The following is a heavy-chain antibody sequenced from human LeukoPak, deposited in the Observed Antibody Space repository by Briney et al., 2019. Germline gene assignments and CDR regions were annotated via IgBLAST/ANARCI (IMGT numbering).Heavy chain of an antibody. D-gene: IGHD3-10*01. Sequence: SETLSLTCTVSGGSISSGDYYWSWISQPPGKGLEWIGYIYYSGSTYYNPSLKSRVTISVDTSKNQFSLKLSSVTAADTAVYYCARDSVGSGDYYYYGMDVWGQGTTVTVSS. CDR2: IYYSGST. CDR3: ARDSVGSGDYYYYGMDV. V-gene: IGHV4-30-4*01. CDR1: GGSISSGDYY. J-gene: IGHJ6*02.